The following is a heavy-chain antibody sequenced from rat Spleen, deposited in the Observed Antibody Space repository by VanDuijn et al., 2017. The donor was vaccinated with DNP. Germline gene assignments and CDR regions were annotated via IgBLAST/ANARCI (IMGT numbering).Heavy chain of an antibody. CDR3: VRWNSGHFDY. CDR2: ISYDGGST. J-gene: IGHJ2*01. Sequence: EVQLVESGGGLVQPGRSLKLSCAASGFTFSDYNMAWVRQAPKEGLEWVATISYDGGSTYYRDSVKGRFTVSRDNAKSTLDLQMDSLRSEDMATYYCVRWNSGHFDYWGQGVMVTVSS. D-gene: IGHD4-3*01. V-gene: IGHV5-7*01. CDR1: GFTFSDYN.